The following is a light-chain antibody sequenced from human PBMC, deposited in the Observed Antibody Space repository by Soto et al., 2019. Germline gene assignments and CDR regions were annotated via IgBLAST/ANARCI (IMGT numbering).Light chain of an antibody. CDR2: RAS. CDR1: QTIYSN. CDR3: QQYGSSPGTIT. V-gene: IGKV3-20*01. Sequence: IVMTQSPATLSVSPGERATLSCRAGQTIYSNVAWYQQRPGQAPRLLIYRASTRATGFPDRFSGSGSGTDFTLTISRLEPEDFAVYYCQQYGSSPGTITFGQGTRLEIK. J-gene: IGKJ5*01.